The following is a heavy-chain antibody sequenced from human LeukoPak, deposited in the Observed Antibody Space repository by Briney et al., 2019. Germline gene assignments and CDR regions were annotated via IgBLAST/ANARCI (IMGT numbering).Heavy chain of an antibody. CDR3: ARHFAYSSSSYFDY. Sequence: PSETLSLTCSVSGGSVSNYYWTWIRQPPGKGLEWIGYVYYTGSTNYNPSLKSRVTMFEDKSKNQFSLRLYSVTVADTAVYYCARHFAYSSSSYFDYWGQGSLVTVSS. J-gene: IGHJ4*02. CDR2: VYYTGST. D-gene: IGHD6-6*01. CDR1: GGSVSNYY. V-gene: IGHV4-59*08.